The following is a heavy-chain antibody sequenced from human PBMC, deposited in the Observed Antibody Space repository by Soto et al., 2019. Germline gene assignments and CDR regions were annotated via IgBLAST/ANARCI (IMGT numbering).Heavy chain of an antibody. D-gene: IGHD7-27*01. Sequence: QVQLQESGPGIVKPSETLSLTCTVSGDSIRNYYWSWIRQPPGKGLEWTGYGYYTGSTNYNPSLRSRLTISVDTSKSQFSLKLDSVTAADTAVYYCARLGTADLWFDPWGQGTLVTVSS. J-gene: IGHJ5*02. CDR2: GYYTGST. CDR1: GDSIRNYY. V-gene: IGHV4-59*08. CDR3: ARLGTADLWFDP.